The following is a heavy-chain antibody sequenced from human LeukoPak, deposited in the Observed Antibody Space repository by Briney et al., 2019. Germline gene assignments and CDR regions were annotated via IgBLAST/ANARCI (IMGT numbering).Heavy chain of an antibody. D-gene: IGHD3-22*01. Sequence: PGESLRLSCAASGFTFTSYSMNWVRQAPGKGLEWVSAISGSGGSTYYADSVKGRFTISRDNSKNTLYLQMNSLRAEDTAVYYCAKDAEYYYDSSGYYDYWGQGTLVTVSS. CDR1: GFTFTSYS. J-gene: IGHJ4*02. CDR3: AKDAEYYYDSSGYYDY. CDR2: ISGSGGST. V-gene: IGHV3-23*01.